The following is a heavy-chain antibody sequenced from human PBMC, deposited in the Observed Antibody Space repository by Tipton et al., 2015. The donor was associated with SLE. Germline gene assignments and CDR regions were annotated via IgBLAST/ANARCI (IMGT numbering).Heavy chain of an antibody. CDR2: INPSGGYT. Sequence: QSGAEVKKPGASVKVSCKSSGYTFTNYFLHWVRQAPGQGLEWMGIINPSGGYTTYAQNFQGRVTMTRDTSTSTVYMELSSLKSADTAVYYCAKGDLLWFNFDYWGQGTLVTVSS. J-gene: IGHJ4*02. CDR3: AKGDLLWFNFDY. CDR1: GYTFTNYF. D-gene: IGHD3-10*01. V-gene: IGHV1-46*01.